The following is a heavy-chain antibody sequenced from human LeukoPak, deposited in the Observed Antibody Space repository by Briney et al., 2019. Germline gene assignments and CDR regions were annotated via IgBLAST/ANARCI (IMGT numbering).Heavy chain of an antibody. D-gene: IGHD6-13*01. CDR2: IYNSGDT. J-gene: IGHJ4*02. V-gene: IGHV4-39*01. CDR3: ARHVASAGDY. Sequence: TSETLSLTCTVSGVSISSSNAYWGWIRQPPGKGLEWVGSIYNSGDTYYNPSLKSRVTISLDTSKKQFSLRLSSVTAADTAVYYCARHVASAGDYWGQGTLVTASS. CDR1: GVSISSSNAY.